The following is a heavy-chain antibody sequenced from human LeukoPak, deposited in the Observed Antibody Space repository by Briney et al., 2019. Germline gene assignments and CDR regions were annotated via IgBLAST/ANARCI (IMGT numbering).Heavy chain of an antibody. CDR2: INPNSGGT. CDR1: GYTFTGYY. J-gene: IGHJ6*02. CDR3: ARDKEDYDFWSGYYGRQGFSYGMDV. D-gene: IGHD3-3*01. V-gene: IGHV1-2*02. Sequence: ASVKASCKASGYTFTGYYMHWVRQAPGQGLEWMGWINPNSGGTNYAQKFQGRVTMTRDTSISTAYMELSRLRSDDTAVYYCARDKEDYDFWSGYYGRQGFSYGMDVWGQGTTVTVSS.